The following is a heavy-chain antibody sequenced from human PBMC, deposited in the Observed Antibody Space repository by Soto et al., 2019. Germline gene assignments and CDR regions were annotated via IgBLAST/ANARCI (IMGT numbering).Heavy chain of an antibody. Sequence: QVQLLQSGAELKKPGASVKVSCKASGYIFTGYYMHWVRQAPGQGLEWMGWINPNRGETNSTQKFQGWVTMSSDMSIRTAYMELSRLRFDATDVYYCATSRISIAVDGETEYYFDYWGKGTTVTVSS. CDR1: GYIFTGYY. D-gene: IGHD6-19*01. V-gene: IGHV1-2*04. J-gene: IGHJ4*02. CDR3: ATSRISIAVDGETEYYFDY. CDR2: INPNRGET.